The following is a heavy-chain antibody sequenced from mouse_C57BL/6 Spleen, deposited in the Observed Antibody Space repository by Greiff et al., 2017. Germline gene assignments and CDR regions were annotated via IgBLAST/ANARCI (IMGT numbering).Heavy chain of an antibody. CDR1: GYAFRSSW. CDR3: APWDWFAY. J-gene: IGHJ3*01. CDR2: IYPGDGDT. D-gene: IGHD4-1*01. Sequence: QVQLQQSGPELVKPGASVKISCKASGYAFRSSWMNWVKQRPGKGLEWIGRIYPGDGDTNYNGKFKGKSTLTADKSSSTAYMQLSSLTSEDSAVYFCAPWDWFAYWGQGTLVTVSA. V-gene: IGHV1-82*01.